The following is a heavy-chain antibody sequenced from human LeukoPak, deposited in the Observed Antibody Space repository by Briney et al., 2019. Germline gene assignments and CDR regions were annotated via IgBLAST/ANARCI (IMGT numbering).Heavy chain of an antibody. CDR3: ARDHYGDYDAFDI. D-gene: IGHD4-17*01. CDR2: ISSSSSYI. Sequence: GGSLRLSCAASGFTFNSYSMNWVRQAPGKGLEWVSSISSSSSYIYYADSVKGRFTISRDNAKNSLYLQMNSLRAEDTAVYYCARDHYGDYDAFDIWGQGTMVTVSS. J-gene: IGHJ3*02. CDR1: GFTFNSYS. V-gene: IGHV3-21*01.